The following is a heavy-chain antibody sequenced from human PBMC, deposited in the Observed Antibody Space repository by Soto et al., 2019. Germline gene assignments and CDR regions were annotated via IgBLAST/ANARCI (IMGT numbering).Heavy chain of an antibody. D-gene: IGHD6-19*01. J-gene: IGHJ4*02. CDR2: IIPILGIA. CDR1: GGTFSIYT. Sequence: SLKVSCKASGGTFSIYTISWVRQAPGQGLEWMGRIIPILGIANYAQKFQGRVTITADKSTSTAYMELSSLRPEDTAVYYCARDGGSSGWFDYWGQGTLVTVSS. CDR3: ARDGGSSGWFDY. V-gene: IGHV1-69*04.